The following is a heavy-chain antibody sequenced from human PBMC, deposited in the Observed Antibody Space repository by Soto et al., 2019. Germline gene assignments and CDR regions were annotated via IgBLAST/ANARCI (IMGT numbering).Heavy chain of an antibody. CDR2: IFSNDEK. CDR3: ARIPVIRGYCSSTSCYLIDLYFDY. V-gene: IGHV2-26*01. D-gene: IGHD2-2*01. CDR1: GFSLSNARMG. Sequence: QVTLKESGPVLVKPTETLTLTCTVSGFSLSNARMGVSWIRQPPGKALEWLAHIFSNDEKSYSTSLKSRLTISKDTSKSQVVLTMTNMDPVATATYYCARIPVIRGYCSSTSCYLIDLYFDYWGQGTLVTVSS. J-gene: IGHJ4*02.